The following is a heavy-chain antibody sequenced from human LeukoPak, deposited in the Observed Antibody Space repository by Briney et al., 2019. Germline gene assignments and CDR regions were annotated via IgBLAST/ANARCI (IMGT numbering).Heavy chain of an antibody. CDR2: IYSDGTT. Sequence: GGSLRLSCVVSGFTVSSNYMSWVRQAPGKALEWVSLIYSDGTTYYADSVKGRFTISRDNSKNTLYLQMNSLRAEDTAVYYCAKLSSWYDDYFDYWGQGTLVTVSS. J-gene: IGHJ4*02. CDR3: AKLSSWYDDYFDY. CDR1: GFTVSSNY. V-gene: IGHV3-66*04. D-gene: IGHD6-13*01.